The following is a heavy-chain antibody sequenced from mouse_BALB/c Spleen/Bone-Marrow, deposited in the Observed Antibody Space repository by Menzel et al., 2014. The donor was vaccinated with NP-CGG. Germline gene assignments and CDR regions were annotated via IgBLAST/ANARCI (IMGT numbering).Heavy chain of an antibody. CDR1: GFDFSTFW. J-gene: IGHJ3*01. V-gene: IGHV4-1*02. CDR2: INPDRRTI. CDR3: ARLHYYGYGAY. D-gene: IGHD1-2*01. Sequence: EVKVIESGGGLVQPGGSLKLSCAASGFDFSTFWMSWVRQAPGKGLEWIGEINPDRRTINYSPSLKDKFVISRGNAKNTLYLLMSKVRSEDTALYYCARLHYYGYGAYWGQGTPVTVSA.